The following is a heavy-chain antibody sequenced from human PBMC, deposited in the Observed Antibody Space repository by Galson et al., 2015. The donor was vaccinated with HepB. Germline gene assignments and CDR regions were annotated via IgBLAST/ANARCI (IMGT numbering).Heavy chain of an antibody. Sequence: SLRLSCAASGFTFSSYAMHWVRQAPGKGLEWVAVISYGGSNKYYADSVKGRFTISRDNSKNTLYLQMNSLRAEDTAVYYCARYYSNYYFDYWGQGTLVTVSS. V-gene: IGHV3-30-3*01. D-gene: IGHD4-11*01. J-gene: IGHJ4*02. CDR2: ISYGGSNK. CDR3: ARYYSNYYFDY. CDR1: GFTFSSYA.